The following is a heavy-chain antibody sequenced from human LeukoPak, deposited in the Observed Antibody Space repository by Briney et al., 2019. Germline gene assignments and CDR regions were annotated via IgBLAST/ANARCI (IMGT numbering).Heavy chain of an antibody. CDR3: ARDLEGIDI. J-gene: IGHJ3*02. CDR2: ISGSGGST. V-gene: IGHV3-23*01. D-gene: IGHD1-1*01. CDR1: GFTFSTYG. Sequence: GGTLRLSCAASGFTFSTYGMSWVRQAPGKGLEWVSAISGSGGSTYYADSVKGRFTISRDNSKNTLYLQMNSLRAEDTAVYYCARDLEGIDIWGQGTMVAVSS.